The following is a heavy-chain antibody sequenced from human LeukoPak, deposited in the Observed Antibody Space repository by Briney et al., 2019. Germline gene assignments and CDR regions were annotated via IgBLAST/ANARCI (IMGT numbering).Heavy chain of an antibody. D-gene: IGHD3-22*01. J-gene: IGHJ4*02. V-gene: IGHV3-30*18. CDR1: GFIFSTNG. CDR2: ISHDGSQK. CDR3: AKDRKPYYDSSGYRY. Sequence: GGSLRLSCAASGFIFSTNGMHWVRQASGKGLEWVSSISHDGSQKRYGNSVRGRFTVSRDNSRTTLYLQMDSLRAEDTAVYYCAKDRKPYYDSSGYRYWGQGTLVTVSS.